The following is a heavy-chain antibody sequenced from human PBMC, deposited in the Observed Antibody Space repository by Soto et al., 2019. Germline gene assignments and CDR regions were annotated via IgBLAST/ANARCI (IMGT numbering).Heavy chain of an antibody. V-gene: IGHV4-31*03. D-gene: IGHD2-21*02. CDR2: IYYSGST. Sequence: QVQLQESGPGLVKPSQTLSLTCTVSGGSISSGGYYWSWIRQHPGKGLEWIGYIYYSGSTYYNPSRKSRVTISVDPSKNQFSLKLSSVTAADTAVYYCARGRGGDSPFGYWGQGTLVTVSS. J-gene: IGHJ4*02. CDR1: GGSISSGGYY. CDR3: ARGRGGDSPFGY.